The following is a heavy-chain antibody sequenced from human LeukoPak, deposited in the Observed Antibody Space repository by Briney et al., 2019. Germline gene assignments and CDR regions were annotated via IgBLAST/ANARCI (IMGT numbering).Heavy chain of an antibody. Sequence: SETLSLTCTVSGGSFSRYYWSWIRQPPGKGLEWIGNIHYSGSTNYNPSLKSRVTISIDTSKNQFSLRLSSVTAVDTAVYYCARVPGATITTYYGMDVWGQGTTVTVSS. CDR2: IHYSGST. CDR1: GGSFSRYY. D-gene: IGHD5-12*01. J-gene: IGHJ6*02. V-gene: IGHV4-59*01. CDR3: ARVPGATITTYYGMDV.